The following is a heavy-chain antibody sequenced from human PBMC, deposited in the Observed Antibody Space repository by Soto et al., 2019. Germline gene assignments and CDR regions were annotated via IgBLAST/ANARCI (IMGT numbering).Heavy chain of an antibody. V-gene: IGHV3-23*01. CDR1: GFTFSSYA. J-gene: IGHJ4*02. CDR3: AKSEGNSVRLVYAIGDFDY. Sequence: EVQLLESGGGLVQPRGSLRLSCAASGFTFSSYAMSWVRQAPGKGLEWVSAISGSGGSTYYADSVKGRFTISRDNSKNSLYLQMNSLSAEDPAVYYCAKSEGNSVRLVYAIGDFDYWGQGTLVTVSS. D-gene: IGHD2-8*01. CDR2: ISGSGGST.